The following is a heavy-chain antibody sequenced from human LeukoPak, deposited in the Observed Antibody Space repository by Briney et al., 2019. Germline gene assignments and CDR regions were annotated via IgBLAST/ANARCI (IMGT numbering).Heavy chain of an antibody. CDR2: IYYSGST. Sequence: SETLSLTCTVSGGSISSGDYYWSWIRQPPGKGLEWIGYIYYSGSTYYNPSLKSRVTISVDTSKNQFSLKLSSVTAADTAVYYCARGIVVVVAADNWFDPWGQGTLVTVSS. CDR1: GGSISSGDYY. V-gene: IGHV4-30-4*01. J-gene: IGHJ5*02. D-gene: IGHD2-15*01. CDR3: ARGIVVVVAADNWFDP.